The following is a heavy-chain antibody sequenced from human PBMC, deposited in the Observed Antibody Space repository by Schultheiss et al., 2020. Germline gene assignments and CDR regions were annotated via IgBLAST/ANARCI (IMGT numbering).Heavy chain of an antibody. CDR1: GFTFSSYS. J-gene: IGHJ4*02. Sequence: GGSLRLSCAASGFTFSSYSMNWVRQAPGKGLEWVSYISSSSSTIYYADSVKGRFTISRDNSKNTLYLQMNSLRAEDTAVYYCARDLYGGPFDYWGQGTLVTVSS. V-gene: IGHV3-48*01. D-gene: IGHD4-23*01. CDR2: ISSSSSTI. CDR3: ARDLYGGPFDY.